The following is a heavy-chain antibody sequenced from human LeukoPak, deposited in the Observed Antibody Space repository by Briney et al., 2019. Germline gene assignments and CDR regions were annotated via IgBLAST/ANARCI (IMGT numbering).Heavy chain of an antibody. Sequence: PSETLSLTCTVSGGSISSYYWSWIRQPPGKGLEWIGTIYYSGSTYYNPSLKSRVTISVDTPKNQFSLKLSSVTAADTAVYYCARGPTVKYFDYWGQGTLVTVSS. CDR3: ARGPTVKYFDY. CDR2: IYYSGST. D-gene: IGHD4-11*01. CDR1: GGSISSYY. J-gene: IGHJ4*02. V-gene: IGHV4-59*12.